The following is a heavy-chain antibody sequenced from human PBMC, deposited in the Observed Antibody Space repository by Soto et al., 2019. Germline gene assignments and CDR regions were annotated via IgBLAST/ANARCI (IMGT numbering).Heavy chain of an antibody. D-gene: IGHD2-21*02. CDR2: TRNKANSYTT. J-gene: IGHJ6*03. Sequence: GGSLRLSCAASGFTFSDHYMDWVRQAPGKGLEWVGRTRNKANSYTTEYAASVKGRFTISRDDSKNSLYLQMNSLKTEDTAVYYCARVRGDRSYYYYYMDVWGKGTTVTVSS. V-gene: IGHV3-72*01. CDR1: GFTFSDHY. CDR3: ARVRGDRSYYYYYMDV.